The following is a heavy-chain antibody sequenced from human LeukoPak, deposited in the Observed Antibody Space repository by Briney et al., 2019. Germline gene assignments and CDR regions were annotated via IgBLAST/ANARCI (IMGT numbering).Heavy chain of an antibody. J-gene: IGHJ4*02. V-gene: IGHV5-51*01. CDR2: IYPGDSNI. CDR1: GYSFTNYW. D-gene: IGHD1-1*01. Sequence: GESLKISCKVSGYSFTNYWIGWVRQMPGKGLEWMGIIYPGDSNIKYSPSFQGQVTISADKSISTAYLQWSSLKASDTAMYYCARRKLGTSGYFDYWGQGTLVTVSS. CDR3: ARRKLGTSGYFDY.